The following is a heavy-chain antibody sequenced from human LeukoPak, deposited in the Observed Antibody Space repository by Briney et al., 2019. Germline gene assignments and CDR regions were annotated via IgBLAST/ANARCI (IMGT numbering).Heavy chain of an antibody. V-gene: IGHV2-70*11. CDR3: AREDTAVVTFDD. CDR2: IDWDDDK. Sequence: GSGPTLVKPTETLTLTCTFSGFSLSSNGMCVSWIRQPPGKALEWLARIDWDDDKYYSTSLKTRLTISKDTSKNQVVLTMTNMDPVDTATYYCAREDTAVVTFDDWGQGTLVTVSS. CDR1: GFSLSSNGMC. D-gene: IGHD5-18*01. J-gene: IGHJ4*02.